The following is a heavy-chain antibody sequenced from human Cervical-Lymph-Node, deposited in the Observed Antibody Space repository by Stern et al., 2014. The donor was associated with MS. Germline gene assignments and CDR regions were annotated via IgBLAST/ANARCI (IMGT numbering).Heavy chain of an antibody. D-gene: IGHD4-23*01. V-gene: IGHV3-21*01. J-gene: IGHJ4*02. Sequence: VQLVESGGGLVKPGGSLRLSCAASGFTFSSYSMNWVRQAPGKELEWVASISRGGSYIYYADSLKCRFTISRDNAKNSLYLQMNSLRAEDTAVYYCARGRGGNYRYYFDYWGQGTLVTVSS. CDR2: ISRGGSYI. CDR3: ARGRGGNYRYYFDY. CDR1: GFTFSSYS.